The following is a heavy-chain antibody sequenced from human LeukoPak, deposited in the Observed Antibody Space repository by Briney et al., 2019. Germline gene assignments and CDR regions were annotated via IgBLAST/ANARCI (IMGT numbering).Heavy chain of an antibody. J-gene: IGHJ3*02. CDR3: ARGAYSSGWDVNAFDI. D-gene: IGHD6-19*01. CDR2: IKQDGSEK. CDR1: GFSFNNYW. Sequence: GGSLRLSCAASGFSFNNYWMTWVRQAPGKGLEWVANIKQDGSEKYYVDSVRGRFTISRDNAKNSLYLQMNSLRAEDTAVYYCARGAYSSGWDVNAFDIWGQGAMVTVSS. V-gene: IGHV3-7*01.